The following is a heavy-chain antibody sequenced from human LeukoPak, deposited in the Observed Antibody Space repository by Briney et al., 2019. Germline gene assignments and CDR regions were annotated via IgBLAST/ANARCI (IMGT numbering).Heavy chain of an antibody. CDR3: ARGSGYEAQYYYYYMDV. J-gene: IGHJ6*03. CDR2: VNTNTGNP. V-gene: IGHV7-4-1*02. Sequence: ASVKVSCKASGYTFSRYAMNWVRQAPGQGLEWLGWVNTNTGNPAYAQGFTGHFVSSLDTSVSTAYLQISSLKAEDTAVYYCARGSGYEAQYYYYYMDVWGKGTTVTISS. D-gene: IGHD5-12*01. CDR1: GYTFSRYA.